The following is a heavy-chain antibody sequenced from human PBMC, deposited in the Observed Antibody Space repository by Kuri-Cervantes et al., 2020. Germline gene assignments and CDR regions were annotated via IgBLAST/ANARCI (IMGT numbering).Heavy chain of an antibody. V-gene: IGHV3-11*04. CDR3: ARYKRTNNYYMDV. D-gene: IGHD1-1*01. CDR2: ISSSGSTI. J-gene: IGHJ6*03. Sequence: GESLKISCAASGFTFSDYYMSWIRQAPGKGLEWVSYISSSGSTIYYADSVKGRFTIPRDNAKNSLYLQMNGLRAEDTAVYYCARYKRTNNYYMDVWGKGTTVTVSS. CDR1: GFTFSDYY.